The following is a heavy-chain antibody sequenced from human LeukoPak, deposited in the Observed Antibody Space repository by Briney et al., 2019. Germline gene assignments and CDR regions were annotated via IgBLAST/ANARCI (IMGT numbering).Heavy chain of an antibody. D-gene: IGHD3-22*01. J-gene: IGHJ4*02. Sequence: PGGSLRLSCAASGFTFSSYWMSWVRQAPGKGLEWVANIKLDGSEKYYVDSVKGRFTISRDNAKNSLYLQMNSLRAEDTAVYYCARDGGYYYDSSGYYIDYWGQGTLVTVSS. CDR2: IKLDGSEK. CDR3: ARDGGYYYDSSGYYIDY. CDR1: GFTFSSYW. V-gene: IGHV3-7*01.